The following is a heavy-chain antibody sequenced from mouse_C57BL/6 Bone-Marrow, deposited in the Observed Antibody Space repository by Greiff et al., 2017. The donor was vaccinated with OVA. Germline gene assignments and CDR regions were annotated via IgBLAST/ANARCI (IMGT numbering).Heavy chain of an antibody. J-gene: IGHJ1*03. CDR2: IWRGGST. V-gene: IGHV2-5*01. D-gene: IGHD1-1*01. CDR3: AKGGANYYGSSLDWYFDV. CDR1: GFSLTSYG. Sequence: QVQLKESGPGLVQPSQSLSITCTVSGFSLTSYGVHWVRQSPGKGLEWLGVIWRGGSTDYNAAFMSRLSITKDNSKSQVFFKMNSLQADDTAIYYCAKGGANYYGSSLDWYFDVWGTGTTVTVSS.